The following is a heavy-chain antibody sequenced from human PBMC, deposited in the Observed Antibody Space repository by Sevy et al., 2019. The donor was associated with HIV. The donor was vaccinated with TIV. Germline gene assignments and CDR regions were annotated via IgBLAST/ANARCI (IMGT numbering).Heavy chain of an antibody. CDR1: GGSFSGYY. V-gene: IGHV4-34*01. CDR2: INHGGTT. D-gene: IGHD3-16*01. Sequence: SETLSLTCAVYGGSFSGYYWNWIRQPPGKGLEWIGEINHGGTTNYNPSLESRVTISIDTSRNQFSLKLSSVTAADTAVYSCARGGGNYGGDYWGQGALVTVSS. CDR3: ARGGGNYGGDY. J-gene: IGHJ4*02.